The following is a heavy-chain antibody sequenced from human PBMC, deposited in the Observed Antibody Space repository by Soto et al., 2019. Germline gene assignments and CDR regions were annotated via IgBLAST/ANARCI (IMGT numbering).Heavy chain of an antibody. CDR1: GGSISSYY. CDR3: ARRYVGNFVF. Sequence: QVQLQESGPGLVKPSETLSLTCTVSGGSISSYYWSWIRQPPGKGLEWIGYIYYSGSTNYNPSLKRRVTISVDTSKLPFPLMLSSVPAPAPAVYFCARRYVGNFVFWGQGTLVTVSS. D-gene: IGHD1-26*01. CDR2: IYYSGST. V-gene: IGHV4-59*01. J-gene: IGHJ4*02.